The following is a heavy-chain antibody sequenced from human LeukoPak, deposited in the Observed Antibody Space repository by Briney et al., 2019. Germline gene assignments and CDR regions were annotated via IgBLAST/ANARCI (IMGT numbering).Heavy chain of an antibody. Sequence: SETLSLTCAVYGGSFSGYYWSWIRQPPGRGLEWIGTIYHSGSTYYNPSLESGVTISVDTSKNQFSLKLSSVTAADTAVYYCARGVWFDPWGQGTLVTVSS. CDR1: GGSFSGYY. V-gene: IGHV4-34*01. CDR3: ARGVWFDP. J-gene: IGHJ5*02. CDR2: IYHSGST.